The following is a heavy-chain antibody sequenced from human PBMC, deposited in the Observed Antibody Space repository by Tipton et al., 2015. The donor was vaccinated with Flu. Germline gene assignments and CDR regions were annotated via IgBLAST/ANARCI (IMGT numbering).Heavy chain of an antibody. D-gene: IGHD3-16*01. Sequence: TLSLTCSVPGSSIGSDYYWGWIRQPPGQGLEWIGNVHRSGNAYYSPSFKSRVSMSVDTSRNQFSLKLSSVTAADAAIYYCARDTGWGSSYASHGPHFDIWGQGTMVTVSS. CDR3: ARDTGWGSSYASHGPHFDI. V-gene: IGHV4-38-2*02. J-gene: IGHJ3*02. CDR1: GSSIGSDYY. CDR2: VHRSGNA.